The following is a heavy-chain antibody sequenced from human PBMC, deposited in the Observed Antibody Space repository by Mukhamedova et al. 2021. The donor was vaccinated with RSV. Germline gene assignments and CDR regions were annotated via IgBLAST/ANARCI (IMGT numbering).Heavy chain of an antibody. CDR2: FDPEDGET. J-gene: IGHJ3*02. D-gene: IGHD6-13*01. CDR3: ATDGSAAAVPSGHAFDI. V-gene: IGHV1-24*01. Sequence: GKGLEWMGGFDPEDGETIYAQKFQGRVTMTEDTSTDTAYMELSSLRSEDTAVYYCATDGSAAAVPSGHAFDIWGQGTMVTVSS.